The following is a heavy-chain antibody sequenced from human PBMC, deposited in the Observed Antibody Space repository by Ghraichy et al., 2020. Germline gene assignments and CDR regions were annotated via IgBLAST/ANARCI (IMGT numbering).Heavy chain of an antibody. J-gene: IGHJ5*02. CDR2: IGRSDT. Sequence: GESLRLSCATSGFTFSNNAMSWVRQAPGKGLEWVSYIGRSDTFYADSVRGRFSISRDNSKNTLYLQMTSLRPEDTAAYYCAKGVVDRGASSWGQGTLVTVAS. CDR1: GFTFSNNA. D-gene: IGHD2-21*01. CDR3: AKGVVDRGASS. V-gene: IGHV3-23*01.